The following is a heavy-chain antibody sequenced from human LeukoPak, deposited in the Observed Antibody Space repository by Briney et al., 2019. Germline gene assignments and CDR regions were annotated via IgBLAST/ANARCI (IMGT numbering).Heavy chain of an antibody. CDR2: INRDGSAT. CDR1: GFPFSSYW. Sequence: GGSLRLSCAASGFPFSSYWMHWVRQVPGKGLLWVSRINRDGSATIYADSVRGRFTISRDNAKNTLYLQMSGLRVDDTAVYHCASDSPYYGMDVWGQGTTVTVSS. V-gene: IGHV3-74*01. CDR3: ASDSPYYGMDV. J-gene: IGHJ6*02.